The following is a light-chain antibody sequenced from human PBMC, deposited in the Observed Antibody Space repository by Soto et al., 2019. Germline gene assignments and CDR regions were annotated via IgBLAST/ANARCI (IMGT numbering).Light chain of an antibody. CDR2: GNN. Sequence: QSVLTQLPSVSGAPGQRVTISCTGSSSNIGAGYDVHWYQQLPGTAPKLLIYGNNNRPSGVPDRFSGSKSGTSASLAITGLQAEDEAGYYCQSYDSSLSVYVFGTGTKLTVL. CDR1: SSNIGAGYD. J-gene: IGLJ1*01. V-gene: IGLV1-40*01. CDR3: QSYDSSLSVYV.